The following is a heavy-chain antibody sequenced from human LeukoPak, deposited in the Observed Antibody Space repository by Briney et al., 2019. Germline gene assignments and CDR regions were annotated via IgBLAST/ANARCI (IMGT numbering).Heavy chain of an antibody. CDR1: GITFSSHP. V-gene: IGHV3-23*01. CDR3: ATRYGHDYGDSGIGY. Sequence: GGSLRLPCSASGITFSSHPKRWGRQAPRKGPELDSAISGSGGSTYYADPVKGRFTISRNNSKNTLYLQMNRLRAEDTAVYYCATRYGHDYGDSGIGYWGQGALVTVSS. D-gene: IGHD4-17*01. CDR2: ISGSGGST. J-gene: IGHJ4*02.